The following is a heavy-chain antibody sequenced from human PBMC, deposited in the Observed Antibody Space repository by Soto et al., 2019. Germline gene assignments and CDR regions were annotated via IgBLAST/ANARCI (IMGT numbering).Heavy chain of an antibody. CDR1: GGSVSSTQW. J-gene: IGHJ6*02. Sequence: SETLSLTCAVSGGSVSSTQWWTWVRQAPGKGLEWLGDIYHVGITKYNPSLQSRVTISVDTSKNQFSLKLSSVTASDTAVYYCARLWLYYDVLTGYYRYYGMDVWGQGTTVTVSS. CDR2: IYHVGIT. CDR3: ARLWLYYDVLTGYYRYYGMDV. D-gene: IGHD3-9*01. V-gene: IGHV4-4*02.